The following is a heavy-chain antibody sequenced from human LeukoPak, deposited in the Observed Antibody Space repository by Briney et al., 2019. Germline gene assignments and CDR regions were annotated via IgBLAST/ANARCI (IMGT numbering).Heavy chain of an antibody. J-gene: IGHJ4*02. V-gene: IGHV3-49*04. CDR2: IRSRAYGGAT. Sequence: GGSLRLSCTASGFTFGDYAVNWVRQAPGKGLEWVGFIRSRAYGGATEYAASAKGRFTISRDDSKSIAYLQLNSLKTEDTAVYSCTRGYRPKPHDYWGQGTLVIVSS. CDR3: TRGYRPKPHDY. CDR1: GFTFGDYA. D-gene: IGHD1-1*01.